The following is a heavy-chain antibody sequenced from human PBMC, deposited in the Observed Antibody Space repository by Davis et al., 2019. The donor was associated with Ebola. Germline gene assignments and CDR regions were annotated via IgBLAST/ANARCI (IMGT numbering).Heavy chain of an antibody. D-gene: IGHD6-25*01. CDR1: GFTFSHYD. V-gene: IGHV3-21*04. CDR3: AKDVAAGKGVGWFDP. CDR2: ISSGSYYI. J-gene: IGHJ5*02. Sequence: GESLKTSCAASGFTFSHYDMNWVRQAPGKGLEWVSSISSGSYYIYYADSLKGRFTISRDNAKNSLYLQINSLRAEDTALYYCAKDVAAGKGVGWFDPWGQGTLVTVSS.